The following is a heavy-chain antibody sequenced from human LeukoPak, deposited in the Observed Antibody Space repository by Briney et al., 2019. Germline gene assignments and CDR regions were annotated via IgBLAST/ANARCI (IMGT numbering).Heavy chain of an antibody. D-gene: IGHD3-10*01. CDR3: ARVSYYGSGSYS. Sequence: KPSETLSLTCTVSGDSISSTTYYWGWIRQPPGKGLEWIGTIYYSGSTYYNPSLKSRVTISVDTSKNQFSLKLNSMTAADTAVYYCARVSYYGSGSYSWGQGTLVTVSS. CDR1: GDSISSTTYY. CDR2: IYYSGST. J-gene: IGHJ4*02. V-gene: IGHV4-39*07.